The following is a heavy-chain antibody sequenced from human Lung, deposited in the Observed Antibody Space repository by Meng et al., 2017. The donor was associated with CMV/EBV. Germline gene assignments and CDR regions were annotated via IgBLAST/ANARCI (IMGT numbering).Heavy chain of an antibody. CDR3: ARGRGLVATIVQSYLDY. J-gene: IGHJ4*02. CDR2: ITGGGNYI. V-gene: IGHV3-21*01. CDR1: GFTFTSYA. D-gene: IGHD5-12*01. Sequence: GESLKISCAASGFTFTSYAMNWVRQAPGKGLEWVSSITGGGNYIYYADSVKGRFSVSRDNAKNSLYLQMNSLRAEDTAVYYCARGRGLVATIVQSYLDYWGQGKLV.